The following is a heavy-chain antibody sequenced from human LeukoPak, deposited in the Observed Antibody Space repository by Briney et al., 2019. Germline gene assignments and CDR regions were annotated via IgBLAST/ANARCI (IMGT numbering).Heavy chain of an antibody. CDR2: IYHSGST. D-gene: IGHD2-2*01. J-gene: IGHJ5*02. CDR3: ARIYCSSTSCYYNWFDP. V-gene: IGHV4-4*02. CDR1: GGSISSSNW. Sequence: SETLSLTCAVSGGSISSSNWWSWVRPPPGKGLEWIGEIYHSGSTNYNPSLKSRVTISVDKSKNQFSLKLSSVTAADTAVYYCARIYCSSTSCYYNWFDPWGQGTLATVSS.